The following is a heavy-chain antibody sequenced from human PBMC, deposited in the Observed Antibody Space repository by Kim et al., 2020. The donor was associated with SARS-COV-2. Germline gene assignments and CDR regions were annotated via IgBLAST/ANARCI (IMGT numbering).Heavy chain of an antibody. CDR3: QHGGPSFLGITMVRGVTNAFDI. D-gene: IGHD3-10*01. CDR1: GGSISSSSYY. V-gene: IGHV4-39*01. Sequence: SETLSLTCTVSGGSISSSSYYWGWIRQPPGKGLEWIGSIYYSGSTYYNPSLKSRVTISVDTSKNQFSLKLSSVTAADTAVYYCQHGGPSFLGITMVRGVTNAFDIWGQGTMVTVSS. J-gene: IGHJ3*02. CDR2: IYYSGST.